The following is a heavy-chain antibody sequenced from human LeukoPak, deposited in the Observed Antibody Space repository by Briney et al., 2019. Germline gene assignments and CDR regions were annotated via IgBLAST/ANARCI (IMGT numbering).Heavy chain of an antibody. J-gene: IGHJ6*02. D-gene: IGHD3-22*01. CDR3: ARGYYDSSGYYGMDV. CDR2: INPNSGGT. V-gene: IGHV1-2*04. Sequence: ASVKVSCKASGGTFSSYAISWVRQAPGQGLEWMGWINPNSGGTNYTQKFQGWVTMTRDTSISTAYMDLSRLRSDDTAVYYCARGYYDSSGYYGMDVWGQGTTVTVSS. CDR1: GGTFSSYA.